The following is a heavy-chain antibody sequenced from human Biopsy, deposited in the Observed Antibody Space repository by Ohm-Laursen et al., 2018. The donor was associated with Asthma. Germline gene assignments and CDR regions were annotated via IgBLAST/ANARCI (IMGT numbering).Heavy chain of an antibody. V-gene: IGHV3-21*01. D-gene: IGHD3-3*01. Sequence: SLRLSCSAFGFNFSYYSMIWVRQAPGTGLEWVAAISSGSDYIFYADSVKGRFTISRDNSKNTLYLQMNSLRAEDTAVYYCASQSSGPDFWSGYYYFDYWGQGTLVTVSS. CDR1: GFNFSYYS. CDR3: ASQSSGPDFWSGYYYFDY. CDR2: ISSGSDYI. J-gene: IGHJ4*02.